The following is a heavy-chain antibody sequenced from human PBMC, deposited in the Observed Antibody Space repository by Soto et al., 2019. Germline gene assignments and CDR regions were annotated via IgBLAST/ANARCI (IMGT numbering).Heavy chain of an antibody. CDR1: GFTFRNFG. V-gene: IGHV3-30*18. Sequence: QVQLVESGGGVVHPGRSLRLSCAVSGFTFRNFGMHWVRQAPGKGLEWVAVISYDGSEKYYAESVKGRFTVFRDNYKNTLSLQMNSLRSDDTAVYYCVKDSSPGSYFDSWGQGTLVTVSS. CDR3: VKDSSPGSYFDS. D-gene: IGHD2-15*01. J-gene: IGHJ4*02. CDR2: ISYDGSEK.